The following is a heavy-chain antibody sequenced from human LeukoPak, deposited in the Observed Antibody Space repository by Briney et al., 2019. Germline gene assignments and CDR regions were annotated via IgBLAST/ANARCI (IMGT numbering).Heavy chain of an antibody. Sequence: GSLRLSCAASGFTFSSYGMHWVRRAAGKGVEWGAVISYDGSNKYYSDSVKGRFTISRDNSKNTLYLQMNSLRAEDTAVYYCAKEQWLRTNYYYYMDVWGKGTTVTVSS. CDR3: AKEQWLRTNYYYYMDV. CDR2: ISYDGSNK. V-gene: IGHV3-30*18. J-gene: IGHJ6*03. CDR1: GFTFSSYG. D-gene: IGHD6-19*01.